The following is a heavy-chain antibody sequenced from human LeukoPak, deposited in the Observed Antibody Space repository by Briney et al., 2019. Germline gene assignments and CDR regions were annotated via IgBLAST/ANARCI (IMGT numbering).Heavy chain of an antibody. CDR2: IIPIFGTA. CDR1: GGTFSSYA. J-gene: IGHJ4*02. D-gene: IGHD3-10*01. V-gene: IGHV1-69*13. Sequence: ASVKVSCKASGGTFSSYAISWVRQAPGQGLGWMGGIIPIFGTANCAQKFQGRVTITADESTSTAYMELSSLRAEDTAVYYCATEEFLYGSGSSGNYFDYWGQGTLVTVSS. CDR3: ATEEFLYGSGSSGNYFDY.